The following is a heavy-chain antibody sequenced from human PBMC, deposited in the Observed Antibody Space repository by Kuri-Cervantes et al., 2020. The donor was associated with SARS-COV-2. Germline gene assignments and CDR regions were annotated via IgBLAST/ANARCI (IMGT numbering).Heavy chain of an antibody. D-gene: IGHD6-19*01. CDR1: GFTFSSYA. J-gene: IGHJ4*02. CDR2: ISGSGGST. Sequence: GESLKISCAASGFTFSSYAMSWVRQAPGKGLEWVSAISGSGGSTYYADSVKGRFTISRDNAKNSLYLQMNSLRAEDTAVYYCAREGSSGWSPVRRFWWGQGTLVTVSS. CDR3: AREGSSGWSPVRRFW. V-gene: IGHV3-23*01.